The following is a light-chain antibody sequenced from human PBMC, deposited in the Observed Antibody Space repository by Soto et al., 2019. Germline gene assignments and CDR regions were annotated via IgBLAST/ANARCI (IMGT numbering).Light chain of an antibody. CDR1: QSISSSS. Sequence: RGILYMSPGERATLSCRASQSISSSSLAWYQQEPGRAPRLLIYHASSRATGIPDRFSGSGSGTDFTLTISRLEPEDFTVYYCQHYASPPLRFAGGT. CDR2: HAS. CDR3: QHYASPPLR. J-gene: IGKJ4*01. V-gene: IGKV3-20*01.